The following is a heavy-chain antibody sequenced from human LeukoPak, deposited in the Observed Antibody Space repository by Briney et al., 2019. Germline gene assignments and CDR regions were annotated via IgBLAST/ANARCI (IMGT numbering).Heavy chain of an antibody. CDR2: IKQDGSEK. J-gene: IGHJ4*02. CDR1: GFTFSSYW. D-gene: IGHD3-22*01. Sequence: HPGGSLRLSCAASGFTFSSYWMSWVRQAPGKGLEWVANIKQDGSEKYYVDSVKGRFTISRDNAKNSLYLQMNSLRAEDTAVYYCARDPYNYYDSSGYYYGFDYWGQGTLVTVSS. V-gene: IGHV3-7*01. CDR3: ARDPYNYYDSSGYYYGFDY.